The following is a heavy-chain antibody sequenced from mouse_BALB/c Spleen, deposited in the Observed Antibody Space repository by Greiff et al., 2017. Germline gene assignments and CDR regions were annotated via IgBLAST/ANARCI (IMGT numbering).Heavy chain of an antibody. J-gene: IGHJ2*01. D-gene: IGHD1-1*01. CDR3: TSITTVVAPDY. CDR1: GYTFTSYW. CDR2: IYPGNSDT. Sequence: EVQLQESGTVLARPGASVKMSCKASGYTFTSYWMHWVKQRPGQGLEWIGAIYPGNSDTSYNQKFKGKAKLTAVTSTSTAYMELSSLTNEDSAVYYCTSITTVVAPDYWGQGTTLTVSS. V-gene: IGHV1-5*01.